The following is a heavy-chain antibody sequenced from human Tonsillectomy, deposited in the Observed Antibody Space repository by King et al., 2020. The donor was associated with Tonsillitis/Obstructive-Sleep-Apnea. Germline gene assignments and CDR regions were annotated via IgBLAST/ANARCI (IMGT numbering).Heavy chain of an antibody. J-gene: IGHJ6*02. V-gene: IGHV3-48*03. CDR2: ISISGTTI. Sequence: VQLVESGGGLVQPGGSLRLSCAASGFTFSTYEMNWVRQAPGKGLEWVSYISISGTTIYYADSVKGRFTISRDNAKNSLYLQMNSLRDEDTAVYYCARGSSDRSGYFGGRGYYYYYYGMDVWGQGTTVTVSS. CDR3: ARGSSDRSGYFGGRGYYYYYYGMDV. D-gene: IGHD3-22*01. CDR1: GFTFSTYE.